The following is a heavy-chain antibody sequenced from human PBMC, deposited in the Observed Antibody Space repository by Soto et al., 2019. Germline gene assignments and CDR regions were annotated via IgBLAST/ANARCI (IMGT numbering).Heavy chain of an antibody. Sequence: QVQLVQSGAEVKKPGSSVKVSCKASGGTFSSYAISWVRQAPGQGLEWMGGIIPIFGTANYAQKSQGTVTITADESTSTASMVLSSLRAEDTAVYYCARVQVVVGTDHPGNWFDPWGQGTLVTVSS. CDR1: GGTFSSYA. CDR3: ARVQVVVGTDHPGNWFDP. CDR2: IIPIFGTA. J-gene: IGHJ5*02. V-gene: IGHV1-69*01. D-gene: IGHD3-22*01.